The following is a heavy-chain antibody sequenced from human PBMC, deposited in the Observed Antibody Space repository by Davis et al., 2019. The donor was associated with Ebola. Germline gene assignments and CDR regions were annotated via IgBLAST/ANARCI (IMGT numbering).Heavy chain of an antibody. CDR3: ARGRRYSGSHPVH. Sequence: MPSETLSLTCTVSGGSISSGGYYWSWIRQPPGKGLEWIGEINHSGSTNYNPSLKSRVTISVDTSKNQFSLKLSSVTAADTAVYYCARGRRYSGSHPVHWGQGTLVTVSS. V-gene: IGHV4-39*07. CDR1: GGSISSGGYY. J-gene: IGHJ4*02. CDR2: INHSGST. D-gene: IGHD5-12*01.